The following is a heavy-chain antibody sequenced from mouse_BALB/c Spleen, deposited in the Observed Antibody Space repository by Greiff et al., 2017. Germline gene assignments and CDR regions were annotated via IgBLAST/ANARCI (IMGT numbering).Heavy chain of an antibody. CDR2: IYPGNSDT. Sequence: VQLKQSGTVLARPGASVKMSCKASGYTFTSYWMHWVKQRPGQGLEWIGAIYPGNSDTSYNQKFKGKAKLTAVTSTSTAYMELSSLTNEDSAVYYCTRVYYDYDGAGCANWGQGTLVTDSA. CDR1: GYTFTSYW. D-gene: IGHD2-4*01. CDR3: TRVYYDYDGAGCAN. V-gene: IGHV1-5*01. J-gene: IGHJ3*01.